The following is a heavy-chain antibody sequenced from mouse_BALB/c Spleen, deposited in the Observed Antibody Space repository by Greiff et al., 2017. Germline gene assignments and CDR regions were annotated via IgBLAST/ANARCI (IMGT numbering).Heavy chain of an antibody. CDR1: GYTFTSYW. D-gene: IGHD1-1*01. V-gene: IGHV1S81*02. J-gene: IGHJ3*01. CDR2: INPSNGRT. CDR3: ARNAYGSSKAY. Sequence: VQLQQPGAELVKPGASVKLSCKASGYTFTSYWMHWVKQRPGQGLEWIGEINPSNGRTNYNEKFKSKATLTVDKSSSTAYMQLSSLTSEDSAVYYCARNAYGSSKAYWGQGTLVTVSA.